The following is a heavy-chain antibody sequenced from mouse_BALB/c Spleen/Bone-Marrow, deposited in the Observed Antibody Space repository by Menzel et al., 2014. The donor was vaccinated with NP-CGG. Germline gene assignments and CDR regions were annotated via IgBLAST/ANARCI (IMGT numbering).Heavy chain of an antibody. V-gene: IGHV2-9*02. CDR3: ARDDYDGYFDY. CDR1: GFSLTRYG. D-gene: IGHD2-4*01. Sequence: VQLQESGPGLVAPSQSLSITCTVSGFSLTRYGVHWVRQPPGKGLEGPGVIWAGGYINYNSALMSRLSISKDNSKSQVFLKKNTLQTDDTAMYYCARDDYDGYFDYWGQGTPLTVSS. J-gene: IGHJ2*01. CDR2: IWAGGYI.